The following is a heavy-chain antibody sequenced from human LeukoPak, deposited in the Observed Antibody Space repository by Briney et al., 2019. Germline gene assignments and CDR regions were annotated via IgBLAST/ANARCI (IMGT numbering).Heavy chain of an antibody. V-gene: IGHV4-30-4*01. CDR3: ARDCSGGSCYGAFDI. J-gene: IGHJ3*02. CDR1: GASIRSGDYY. CDR2: IYDSGST. D-gene: IGHD2-15*01. Sequence: SETPSLTCTVSGASIRSGDYYWSWIRQPPGKGLEWIGYIYDSGSTYYNPSLKSRITISVDTSENRFSLKLSSVTATDTAAYYCARDCSGGSCYGAFDIWGQGTMVTVSS.